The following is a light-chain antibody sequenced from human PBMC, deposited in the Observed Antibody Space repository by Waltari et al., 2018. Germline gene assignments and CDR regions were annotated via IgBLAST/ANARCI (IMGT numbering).Light chain of an antibody. CDR3: ETGGHGTWV. CDR2: VNSDGSH. Sequence: QLVLTQSPSASVSLGASVKLTCTLSSGHSSNIIAWLQQRPERGPRYSMKVNSDGSHSKGDDIPDRFSGSSSGAERYLPISSLQSEDEADYYCETGGHGTWVFGGGTKLTVL. J-gene: IGLJ3*02. CDR1: SGHSSNI. V-gene: IGLV4-69*01.